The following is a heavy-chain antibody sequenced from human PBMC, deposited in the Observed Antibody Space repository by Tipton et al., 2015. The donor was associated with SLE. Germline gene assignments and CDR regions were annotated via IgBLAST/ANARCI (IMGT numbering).Heavy chain of an antibody. Sequence: TLSLTCVVSGGSIRSGDYYWSWIRQPPGKGLEWIGSIYYSGATYNNPSLKSRVTISVDTSKNQFSLKLRSVTAADTALYYCARHFYDSSGYYPGAFDIWGQGTMVTVSS. V-gene: IGHV4-39*01. CDR2: IYYSGAT. CDR3: ARHFYDSSGYYPGAFDI. CDR1: GGSIRSGDYY. D-gene: IGHD3-22*01. J-gene: IGHJ3*02.